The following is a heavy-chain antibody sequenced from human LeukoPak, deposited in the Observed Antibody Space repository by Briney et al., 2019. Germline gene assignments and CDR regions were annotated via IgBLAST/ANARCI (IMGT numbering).Heavy chain of an antibody. V-gene: IGHV3-23*01. Sequence: GGSLRLSCAASGFTFSSYAMSWVRQAPGKGLEWVSAISGSGGSTYYADSVKGRFTISRDNSKNTLYLQMNSLRAEDPAVYYCAKSYGYSGYDYLDYWGQGTLVTVSS. J-gene: IGHJ4*02. CDR3: AKSYGYSGYDYLDY. D-gene: IGHD5-12*01. CDR1: GFTFSSYA. CDR2: ISGSGGST.